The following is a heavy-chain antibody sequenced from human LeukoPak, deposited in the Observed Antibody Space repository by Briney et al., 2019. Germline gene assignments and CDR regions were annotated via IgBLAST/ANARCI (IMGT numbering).Heavy chain of an antibody. J-gene: IGHJ4*02. CDR2: INPSGGST. Sequence: ASVKVSCKASGYTFTSCYMHWVRQAPGQGLEWMGIINPSGGSTSYAQKFQGRVTMTRDTSTSTVYMELSSLRSEDTAVYYCARSRGELLPLDWGQGTLVTVSS. D-gene: IGHD1-26*01. CDR3: ARSRGELLPLD. CDR1: GYTFTSCY. V-gene: IGHV1-46*01.